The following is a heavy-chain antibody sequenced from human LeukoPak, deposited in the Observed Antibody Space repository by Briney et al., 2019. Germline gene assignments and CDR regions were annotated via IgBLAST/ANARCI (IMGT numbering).Heavy chain of an antibody. CDR1: GFTFSSYS. CDR3: ARYAYGSGDSDY. Sequence: GGSLRLSCAASGFTFSSYSMNWVRQAPGKGLVWVSRINSDGSSTSYADSVKGRFTISRENAKNTLYLQMNSLRAEDTAVYYCARYAYGSGDSDYWGQGTLVTVSS. V-gene: IGHV3-74*01. J-gene: IGHJ4*02. CDR2: INSDGSST. D-gene: IGHD3-10*01.